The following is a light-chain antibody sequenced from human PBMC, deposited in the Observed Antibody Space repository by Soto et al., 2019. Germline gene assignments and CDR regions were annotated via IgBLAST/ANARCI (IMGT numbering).Light chain of an antibody. J-gene: IGLJ2*01. CDR3: QAWDSRTAV. CDR1: KLGGKY. Sequence: SYELTQPPSVSVSPGQTAIITCSGAKLGGKYTSWFQQKAGQPPVVVIFRDTKRPSGIPERFSGSNSGNTATLTISGTQAMDEADYSCQAWDSRTAVFGGGTKLTVL. CDR2: RDT. V-gene: IGLV3-1*01.